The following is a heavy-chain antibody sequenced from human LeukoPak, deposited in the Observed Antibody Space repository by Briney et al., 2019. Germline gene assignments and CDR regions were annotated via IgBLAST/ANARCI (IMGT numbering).Heavy chain of an antibody. Sequence: GGSLRLSCAASGFTFSSYSMNWVRQAPGKGLEWVSSFSSSSSYIYYADSVKGRFTISRDNAKNSLYLQMNSLRAEDTAVYYCARDDEYSSSSGDYWGQGTLVTVSS. J-gene: IGHJ4*02. CDR1: GFTFSSYS. V-gene: IGHV3-21*01. CDR3: ARDDEYSSSSGDY. D-gene: IGHD6-6*01. CDR2: FSSSSSYI.